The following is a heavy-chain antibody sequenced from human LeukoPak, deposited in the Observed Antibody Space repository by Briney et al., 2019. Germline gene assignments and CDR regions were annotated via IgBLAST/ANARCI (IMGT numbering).Heavy chain of an antibody. J-gene: IGHJ4*02. CDR3: ARGLNDSWAGENY. CDR1: GGSISSSNW. D-gene: IGHD3-3*01. V-gene: IGHV4-4*02. CDR2: IYHSGST. Sequence: SGTLSLTCAVSGGSISSSNWWSWVRQPPGKGLEWIGEIYHSGSTNYNPSLKSRVTISVDTSKNQFSLKLSSVTAADTAVYYCARGLNDSWAGENYWGQGTLVTVSS.